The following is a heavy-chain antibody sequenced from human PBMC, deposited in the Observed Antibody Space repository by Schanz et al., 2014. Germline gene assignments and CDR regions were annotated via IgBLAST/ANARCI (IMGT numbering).Heavy chain of an antibody. CDR3: ARKMKLGVYGGKGHDSLDI. CDR2: ISYDGSKK. V-gene: IGHV3-33*08. J-gene: IGHJ3*02. Sequence: AHLVESGGGLVKPGRSLRLSCAASGFMFSSYGMHWVRQAPGKGLEWVGVISYDGSKKSYADSVTGRFTISRDNAKNTLYLQMNTLRAEDTAVYYCARKMKLGVYGGKGHDSLDIWGQGTMVTVSS. D-gene: IGHD4-17*01. CDR1: GFMFSSYG.